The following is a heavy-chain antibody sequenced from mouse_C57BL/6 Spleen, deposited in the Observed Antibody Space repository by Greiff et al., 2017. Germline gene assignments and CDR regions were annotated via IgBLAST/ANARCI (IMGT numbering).Heavy chain of an antibody. J-gene: IGHJ2*01. CDR3: TRREIYYDYDGYYFDD. D-gene: IGHD2-4*01. CDR1: GYTFTDYE. Sequence: VQLKESGAELVRPGASVTLSCKASGYTFTDYEMHWVKQTPVHGLEWIGAIDPETGGTAYNQKFKGKAILTADKSSSPAYMELRSLTSEDSAVYYCTRREIYYDYDGYYFDDWGQGTTLTVSS. CDR2: IDPETGGT. V-gene: IGHV1-15*01.